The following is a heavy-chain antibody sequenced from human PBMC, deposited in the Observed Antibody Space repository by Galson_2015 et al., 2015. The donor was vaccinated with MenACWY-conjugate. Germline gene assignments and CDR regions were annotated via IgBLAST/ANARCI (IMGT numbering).Heavy chain of an antibody. J-gene: IGHJ3*02. CDR3: AREGYYYNGDSRNRAFDI. Sequence: SLRLSCAASGLIVSNNYMNWIRQAPGKGLEWVSVMYNAGNTYYADAVNGRFTISRDISENTLYLQMNSLRADDTAVYYCAREGYYYNGDSRNRAFDIWGQGTIVTVSS. CDR1: GLIVSNNY. V-gene: IGHV3-66*01. D-gene: IGHD3-22*01. CDR2: MYNAGNT.